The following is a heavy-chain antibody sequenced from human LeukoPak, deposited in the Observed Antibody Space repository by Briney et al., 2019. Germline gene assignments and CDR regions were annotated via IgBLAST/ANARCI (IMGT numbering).Heavy chain of an antibody. CDR3: AKALFHIVVPDYFDY. Sequence: GGSLRLSCAASGFTFSSYTMSWVRQAPGQGLEWVSGISGSGGSPFYADSGEGRFTISRDNSNNTLYLQMNSLRAEDTAVYCAKALFHIVVPDYFDYWGQGTLATVSS. CDR2: ISGSGGSP. J-gene: IGHJ4*02. CDR1: GFTFSSYT. V-gene: IGHV3-23*01. D-gene: IGHD5-12*01.